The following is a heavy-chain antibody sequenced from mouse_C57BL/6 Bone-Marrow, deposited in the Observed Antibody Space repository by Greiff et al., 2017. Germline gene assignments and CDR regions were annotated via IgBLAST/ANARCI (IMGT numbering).Heavy chain of an antibody. CDR3: AKFSYYGSRYAMDY. D-gene: IGHD1-1*01. V-gene: IGHV2-4*01. Sequence: VQLQESGPGLVQPSQSLSITCTVSGFSLTSYGVHWVRQPPGKGLEWLGVIWSGGSTDYNAAFISRLSISKDNSKSQVFFKMNSLQADDTAIYYCAKFSYYGSRYAMDYWGQGTSVTVSS. CDR1: GFSLTSYG. CDR2: IWSGGST. J-gene: IGHJ4*01.